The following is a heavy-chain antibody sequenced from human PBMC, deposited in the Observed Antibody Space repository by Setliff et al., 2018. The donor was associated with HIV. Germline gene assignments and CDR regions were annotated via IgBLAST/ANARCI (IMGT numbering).Heavy chain of an antibody. Sequence: SETLSLTCAVYGGSFSGYYWGWIRQTPEKGLEWIGEINHRGSTNYNPSLKRRVTISVDTSKNQFSLNLNSVTAADTAVYYCARGRDYGSGSYYSDYWGQGTLVTVSS. CDR2: INHRGST. V-gene: IGHV4-34*01. D-gene: IGHD3-10*01. CDR1: GGSFSGYY. J-gene: IGHJ4*02. CDR3: ARGRDYGSGSYYSDY.